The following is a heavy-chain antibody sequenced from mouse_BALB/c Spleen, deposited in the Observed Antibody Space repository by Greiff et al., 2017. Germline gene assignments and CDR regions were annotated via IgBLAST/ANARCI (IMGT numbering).Heavy chain of an antibody. CDR1: GFTFSSYG. J-gene: IGHJ3*01. Sequence: EVMLVESGGDLVKPGGSLKLSCAASGFTFSSYGMSWVRQTPDKRLEWVATISSGGSYTYYPDSVKGRFTISRDNAKNTLYLQMSSLKSEDTAMYYCARQGFTTVVPFAYWGQGTLVTVSA. CDR2: ISSGGSYT. CDR3: ARQGFTTVVPFAY. V-gene: IGHV5-6*02. D-gene: IGHD1-1*01.